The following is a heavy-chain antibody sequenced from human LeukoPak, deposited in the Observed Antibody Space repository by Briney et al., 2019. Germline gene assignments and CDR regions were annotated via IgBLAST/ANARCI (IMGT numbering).Heavy chain of an antibody. CDR1: GFTFSSYA. J-gene: IGHJ2*01. V-gene: IGHV3-23*01. Sequence: GGSLRLSCAASGFTFSSYAMSWVRQAPEKGLEWVSTIHGGGDVTYYADSVKGRFTVSRDNSRNTLYLQMNSLRAEDTAIYYCAKALSSSFYYFDLGGRGTLVTVSS. CDR3: AKALSSSFYYFDL. CDR2: IHGGGDVT. D-gene: IGHD3-16*02.